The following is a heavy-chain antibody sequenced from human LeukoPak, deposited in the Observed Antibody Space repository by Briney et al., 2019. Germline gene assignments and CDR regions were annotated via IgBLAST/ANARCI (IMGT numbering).Heavy chain of an antibody. J-gene: IGHJ4*02. Sequence: GGSLRLSCAASGFTFSSYGMHWVRQARGKGLEWVAVISYDGSNKYYADSVKGRFTISRDNSKNTLYLQMNSLRAEDTAVYYCAKTSSGYYLGLGDYWGQGTLVTVSS. D-gene: IGHD3-22*01. V-gene: IGHV3-30*18. CDR1: GFTFSSYG. CDR3: AKTSSGYYLGLGDY. CDR2: ISYDGSNK.